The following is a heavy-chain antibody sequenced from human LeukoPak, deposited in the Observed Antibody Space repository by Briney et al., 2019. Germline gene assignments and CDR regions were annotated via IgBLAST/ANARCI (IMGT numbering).Heavy chain of an antibody. CDR2: INHSGST. CDR3: ARGGYYGSGSYPRYMIYNY. Sequence: SETLSLTCAVYGGSFSRYYWSWIRQPPGKGLEWIGEINHSGSTRYNPSLKSRVTISVDTSKNQFSLKLSSVTAADTAVYYCARGGYYGSGSYPRYMIYNYWGQGTLVTVSS. V-gene: IGHV4-34*01. J-gene: IGHJ4*02. CDR1: GGSFSRYY. D-gene: IGHD3-10*01.